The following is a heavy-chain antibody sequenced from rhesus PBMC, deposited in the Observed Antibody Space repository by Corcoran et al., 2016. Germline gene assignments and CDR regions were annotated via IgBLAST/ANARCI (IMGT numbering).Heavy chain of an antibody. D-gene: IGHD3S6*01. CDR3: AMSHYEDDYGSYYTRELDV. J-gene: IGHJ5-2*02. CDR1: GGSISSNY. V-gene: IGHV4-147*01. Sequence: QVQLQESGPGLVKPSETLSLTCAVSGGSISSNYWSWIRQPPGKGLEWIGRIYGSSGTTSSNPPPALRLSISTGTSKTPCSLTLTSVPAADSAVYYCAMSHYEDDYGSYYTRELDVWGRGVLVTVSS. CDR2: IYGSSGTT.